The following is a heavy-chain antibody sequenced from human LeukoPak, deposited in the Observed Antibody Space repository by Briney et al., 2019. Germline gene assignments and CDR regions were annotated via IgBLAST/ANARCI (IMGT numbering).Heavy chain of an antibody. J-gene: IGHJ3*02. V-gene: IGHV3-15*01. D-gene: IGHD6-13*01. CDR1: GFTFSKAW. CDR3: TTESSSWYRDAFDI. Sequence: GGSLRLSCAASGFTFSKAWMSWVRQAPGKGLEWVGRIKSETEGGTTDYAAPVKGRFTISRDDSKNTLYLQMNSLKTEDTAVYYCTTESSSWYRDAFDIWGQGTMVTVSS. CDR2: IKSETEGGTT.